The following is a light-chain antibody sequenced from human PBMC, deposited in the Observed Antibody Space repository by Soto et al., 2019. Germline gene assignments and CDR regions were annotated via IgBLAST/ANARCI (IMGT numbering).Light chain of an antibody. CDR2: GAS. V-gene: IGKV3-20*01. Sequence: EIVLTQSPGTLSVSPGERATLSCRASQSVGRNYLAWYQQKPGQAPRLLIYGASSRATGIPDRFSGSASGTDFTLTIGRLEPEDFAVYYCQQYAESPLTFGGGTKVETK. CDR1: QSVGRNY. CDR3: QQYAESPLT. J-gene: IGKJ4*01.